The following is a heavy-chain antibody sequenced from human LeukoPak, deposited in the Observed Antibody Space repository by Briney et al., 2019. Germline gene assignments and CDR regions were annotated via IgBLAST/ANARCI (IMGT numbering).Heavy chain of an antibody. CDR3: AKDIAAAGTSINWFDP. CDR2: ISGSGGST. V-gene: IGHV3-23*01. CDR1: GFTFSSYA. J-gene: IGHJ5*02. D-gene: IGHD6-13*01. Sequence: GGSLRLSCAASGFTFSSYAMSWVRQAPGKGLEWVSAISGSGGSTYYADSVKGRFTISRDNSKNTLYLQMNSLRAEDTAVYYCAKDIAAAGTSINWFDPWGQGTLVTVSS.